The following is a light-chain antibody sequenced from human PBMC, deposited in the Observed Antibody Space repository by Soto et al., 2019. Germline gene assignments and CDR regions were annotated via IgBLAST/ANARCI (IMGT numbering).Light chain of an antibody. Sequence: EIVCTQSPGTLYLSPGERATLSCRASQTVSNRYLAWYQQKPGQAPTLLIHGASSRATDIPDRFSGSGSGTDFTLTISRLEPEDSAVYYWQQYGSSPSAFGQGTRVDSK. CDR3: QQYGSSPSA. V-gene: IGKV3-20*01. CDR1: QTVSNRY. CDR2: GAS. J-gene: IGKJ1*01.